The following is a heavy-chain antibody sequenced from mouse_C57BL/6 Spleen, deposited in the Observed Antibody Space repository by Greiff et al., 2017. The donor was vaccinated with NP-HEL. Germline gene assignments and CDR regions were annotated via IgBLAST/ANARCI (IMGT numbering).Heavy chain of an antibody. V-gene: IGHV1-26*01. CDR1: GYTFTDYY. CDR2: INPNNGGT. D-gene: IGHD1-1*01. Sequence: VQLQQSGPELVKPGASVKISCKASGYTFTDYYMNWVKQSHGKSLEWIGDINPNNGGTSYNQKFKGKATLTVDKSSSTAYMELRSLTSEDSAVYYCARANYYGSRWGQGTSVTVSS. CDR3: ARANYYGSR. J-gene: IGHJ4*01.